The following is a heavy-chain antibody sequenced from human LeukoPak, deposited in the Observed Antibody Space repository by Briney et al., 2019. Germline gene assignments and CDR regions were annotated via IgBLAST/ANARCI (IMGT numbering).Heavy chain of an antibody. CDR1: GFTFSRYN. CDR3: ARLIQLVDY. J-gene: IGHJ4*02. D-gene: IGHD5-18*01. Sequence: GGSLRLSCAASGFTFSRYNMNWVRQAPGKGLEWVSYISSSSSTIYYADSVKGRFTISGDNAKNSLYLQMNSLRAEDTAVYYCARLIQLVDYWGQGTLVTVSS. CDR2: ISSSSSTI. V-gene: IGHV3-48*01.